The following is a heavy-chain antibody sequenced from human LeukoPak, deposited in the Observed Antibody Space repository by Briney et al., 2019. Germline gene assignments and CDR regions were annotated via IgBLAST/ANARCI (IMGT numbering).Heavy chain of an antibody. J-gene: IGHJ4*02. CDR2: IYHSGST. D-gene: IGHD5-24*01. CDR3: ARGKTRERWLKSVGFGY. Sequence: SETLSLTCTVSGYSISSGYYWGWIRQPPGKGLEWIGSIYHSGSTYYNPSLKSRVTISVDTSKNQFSLKLSSVTAADTAVYYCARGKTRERWLKSVGFGYWGQGTLVTVSS. CDR1: GYSISSGYY. V-gene: IGHV4-38-2*02.